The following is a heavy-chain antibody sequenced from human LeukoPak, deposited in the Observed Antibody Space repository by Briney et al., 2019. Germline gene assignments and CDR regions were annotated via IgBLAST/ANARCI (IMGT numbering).Heavy chain of an antibody. CDR3: AKDHSVVITTGFDY. V-gene: IGHV3-9*01. Sequence: GGSLRLSCAASGFTFDDYAMHWVRQAPGKGLEWVSGISWNSGSIGYADSVKGRSTISRDNAKNSLYLQMNSLRAEDTALYYCAKDHSVVITTGFDYWGQGTLVTVSS. CDR2: ISWNSGSI. J-gene: IGHJ4*02. CDR1: GFTFDDYA. D-gene: IGHD3-22*01.